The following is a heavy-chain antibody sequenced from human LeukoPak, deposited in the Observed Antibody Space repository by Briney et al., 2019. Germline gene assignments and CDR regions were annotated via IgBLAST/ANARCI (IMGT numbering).Heavy chain of an antibody. CDR3: GTLLSNGPFDY. CDR2: IYPNSGAT. V-gene: IGHV1-2*02. Sequence: ASVKVSCKASGYTLTGYYMHWVRQAPGQGLEWMGYIYPNSGATKYAQKFQGRVTMTRDTSISTAYMELSGLESDDTAVYYCGTLLSNGPFDYWGQGSLVTVSS. J-gene: IGHJ4*02. CDR1: GYTLTGYY.